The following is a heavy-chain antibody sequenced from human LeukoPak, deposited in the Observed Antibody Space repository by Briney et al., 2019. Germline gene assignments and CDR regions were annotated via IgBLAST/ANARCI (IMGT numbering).Heavy chain of an antibody. J-gene: IGHJ6*02. CDR3: ARGPYITIFGVPWSYGMDV. D-gene: IGHD3-3*01. CDR1: GYTFTSYD. V-gene: IGHV1-8*01. Sequence: ASVKVSCKASGYTFTSYDINWVRQATGQGLEWMGWMNPNSGNTGYAQKFQGRVTMTRNTAISTAYMELSSLRSEDTAVYYCARGPYITIFGVPWSYGMDVWGQGTTVTVSS. CDR2: MNPNSGNT.